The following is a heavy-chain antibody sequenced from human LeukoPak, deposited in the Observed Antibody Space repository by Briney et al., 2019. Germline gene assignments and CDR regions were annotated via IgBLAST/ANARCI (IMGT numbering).Heavy chain of an antibody. V-gene: IGHV3-30*18. J-gene: IGHJ4*02. CDR2: ISYDGSSK. CDR1: GFTFSVYG. Sequence: GGSLRLSCAASGFTFSVYGMHWVRQAPGKGLEWVAVISYDGSSKYYADSVKGRFTIYRDNSRNTLFVQMDSLRAEDTAVYYCAKDLSYNWNYFDYWGQGTLVTVSS. D-gene: IGHD1-20*01. CDR3: AKDLSYNWNYFDY.